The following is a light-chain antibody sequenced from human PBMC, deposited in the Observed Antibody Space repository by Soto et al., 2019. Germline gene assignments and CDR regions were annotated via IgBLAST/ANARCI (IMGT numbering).Light chain of an antibody. CDR2: GNT. Sequence: QSVLTQPPSVSGAPGQRVTISCTGSSSNIGAGYDVHWYQQLPGTAPKLLIYGNTNRPSGVPDRFSGSKSGTSASLAITGLQAEDEADYYCQSYDSSLSASVFGGGTKVTV. CDR3: QSYDSSLSASV. V-gene: IGLV1-40*01. J-gene: IGLJ2*01. CDR1: SSNIGAGYD.